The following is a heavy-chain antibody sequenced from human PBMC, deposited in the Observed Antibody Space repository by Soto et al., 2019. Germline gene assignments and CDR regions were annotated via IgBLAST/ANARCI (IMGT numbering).Heavy chain of an antibody. D-gene: IGHD6-19*01. CDR3: ASIAVAEGFDP. CDR1: GFSVSINY. CDR2: INADGSS. Sequence: EVQLVETGGDLIQPGVSLRLSCAASGFSVSINYMSWVRQAPGKGLEWVSIINADGSSYYADSVKGRFTISRDNSKNTVDLQMNSLRAEDTAVYYCASIAVAEGFDPWGQGTLVTVSS. J-gene: IGHJ5*02. V-gene: IGHV3-53*02.